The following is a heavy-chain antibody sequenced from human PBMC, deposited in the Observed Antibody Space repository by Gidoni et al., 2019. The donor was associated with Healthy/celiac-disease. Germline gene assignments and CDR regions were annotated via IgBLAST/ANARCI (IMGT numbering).Heavy chain of an antibody. Sequence: QVQLVESGGGLVKPGGSLRLSCAASGFPFSDYYMSWIRQAPGKGLEWVSYISSSGSTIYYAESVKGRFTIARDNAKNSLDLQMNSLRAEDTALYYCASQHPETGGIDYWGQGTLVTVSS. D-gene: IGHD3-16*01. CDR3: ASQHPETGGIDY. CDR2: ISSSGSTI. V-gene: IGHV3-11*01. CDR1: GFPFSDYY. J-gene: IGHJ4*02.